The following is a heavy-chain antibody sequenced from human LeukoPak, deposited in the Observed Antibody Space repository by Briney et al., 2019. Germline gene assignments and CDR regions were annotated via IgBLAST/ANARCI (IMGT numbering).Heavy chain of an antibody. J-gene: IGHJ5*02. V-gene: IGHV4-4*02. D-gene: IGHD2-15*01. Sequence: SETLSLTCAVSGGSISSSNWWSWVRQPPGKGLEWIGEIYHSGSTNYNPSLKSRVTISVDTSKNQFSLKLSSVTAADTAVYYCARDVSVGGWFDPWGQGTLVTVSS. CDR3: ARDVSVGGWFDP. CDR1: GGSISSSNW. CDR2: IYHSGST.